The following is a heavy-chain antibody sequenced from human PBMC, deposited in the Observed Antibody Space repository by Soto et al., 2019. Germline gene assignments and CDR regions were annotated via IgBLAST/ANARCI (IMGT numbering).Heavy chain of an antibody. V-gene: IGHV3-30-3*01. CDR3: ARQVYYEVRSGFHTPPYYFND. Sequence: QVQLVESGGGVVQPGRSLRLSCAASGFTFSRHTMHWVRQAPGKGLEWVAGISDDGSNTYYADSVKGRFTISRDNSKNTLYMQMNSQSREDKAIHHCARQVYYEVRSGFHTPPYYFNDGGQGTL. CDR2: ISDDGSNT. J-gene: IGHJ4*02. D-gene: IGHD3-3*01. CDR1: GFTFSRHT.